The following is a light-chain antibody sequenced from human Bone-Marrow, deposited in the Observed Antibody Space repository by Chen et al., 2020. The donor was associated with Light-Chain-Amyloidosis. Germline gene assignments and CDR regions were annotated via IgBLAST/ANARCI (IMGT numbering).Light chain of an antibody. CDR2: RDT. V-gene: IGLV3-25*03. CDR1: DLPTKY. Sequence: SYALPQPPSLSVSPGQRARITCSGDDLPTKYAYWYQQKPGQAPVLVIHRDTERPSGISERFSGSSSGTTATLTISGVQAEDEADYHCQSADSSGTYEVIFGGGTKLTVL. J-gene: IGLJ2*01. CDR3: QSADSSGTYEVI.